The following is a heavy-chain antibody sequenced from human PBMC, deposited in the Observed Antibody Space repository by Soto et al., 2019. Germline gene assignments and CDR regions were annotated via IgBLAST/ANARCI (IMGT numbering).Heavy chain of an antibody. V-gene: IGHV3-23*01. CDR3: AKEVQPYYYYYMDV. D-gene: IGHD3-10*01. CDR1: GFTFVSYA. J-gene: IGHJ6*03. CDR2: ISASGGTT. Sequence: GSLRLSCAASGFTFVSYAMSWVRQAPGKGLEWVSVISASGGTTYYADSVKGRFSISRDNSKDTLYLQMNSLRAEDTAIYYCAKEVQPYYYYYMDVWGKGTTVTVSS.